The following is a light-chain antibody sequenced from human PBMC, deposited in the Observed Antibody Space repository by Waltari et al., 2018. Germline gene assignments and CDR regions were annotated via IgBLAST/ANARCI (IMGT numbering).Light chain of an antibody. CDR2: GNS. J-gene: IGLJ3*02. V-gene: IGLV1-40*01. CDR1: RSTLGADYH. CDR3: QSYDNRLSAWV. Sequence: QSALTQPPSVSGAPGQRVTIPCPGSRSTLGADYHSHGYQQLPRTAPKLLNHGNSNRPSGVPDRFSGSKSGTSASLAITGLQAEDEADYYCQSYDNRLSAWVFGGGTKLTVL.